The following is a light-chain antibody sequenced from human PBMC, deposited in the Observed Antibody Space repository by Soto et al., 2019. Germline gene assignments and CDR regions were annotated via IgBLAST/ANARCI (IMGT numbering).Light chain of an antibody. CDR1: QRVSSNH. J-gene: IGKJ1*01. CDR3: QLYGTSTWT. CDR2: GAA. Sequence: DIVLTQSPGTLSLSPGERATLSCRASQRVSSNHLAWYQQKPGQAPRLLIFGAAYRATGIPDRFSGSGSGTDFTLTISRLGPEDFAVYYCQLYGTSTWTFGQGTKVEIK. V-gene: IGKV3-20*01.